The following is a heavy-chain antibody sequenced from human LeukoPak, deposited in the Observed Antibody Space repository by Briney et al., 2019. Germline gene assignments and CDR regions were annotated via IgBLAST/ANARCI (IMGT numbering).Heavy chain of an antibody. CDR3: ARDLAAARPDSYYGMDV. CDR1: GYTFTDYY. CDR2: INPNSGGT. Sequence: ASVKVSCKASGYTFTDYYIHWVRQAPGQGLEWMGWINPNSGGTNFAQKFQGWVTMTRDTSISTAYMELSRLRSDDTAVYYCARDLAAARPDSYYGMDVWGQGTTVTVSS. J-gene: IGHJ6*02. D-gene: IGHD6-13*01. V-gene: IGHV1-2*04.